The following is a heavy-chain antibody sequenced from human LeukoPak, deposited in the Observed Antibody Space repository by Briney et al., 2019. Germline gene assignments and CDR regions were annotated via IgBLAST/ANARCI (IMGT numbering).Heavy chain of an antibody. CDR2: INPSGGST. Sequence: ASVKVSCKASGYTFTSYYMHWVRQAPGQGLEWMGIINPSGGSTSYAQKFQGRVTMTRDMSTSTVYMELSSLRSEDTAVYYCARALHPNYGDYVGAFDIWGQGTMVTVSS. D-gene: IGHD4-17*01. J-gene: IGHJ3*02. V-gene: IGHV1-46*01. CDR3: ARALHPNYGDYVGAFDI. CDR1: GYTFTSYY.